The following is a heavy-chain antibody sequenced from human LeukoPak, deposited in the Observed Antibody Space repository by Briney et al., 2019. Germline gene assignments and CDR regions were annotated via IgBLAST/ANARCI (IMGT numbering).Heavy chain of an antibody. V-gene: IGHV3-21*01. J-gene: IGHJ4*02. CDR3: ARVSGYGGNQFYYFED. CDR2: ISSSSNYI. CDR1: GFTFSSYS. Sequence: PGGSLRLSCAASGFTFSSYSMDWVRQAPGKGLEWVSSISSSSNYIFYADSVKGRFTISRDNAKNSLYLQMNSLRAEDTAVYYCARVSGYGGNQFYYFEDWGTGTPSTVSS. D-gene: IGHD4-23*01.